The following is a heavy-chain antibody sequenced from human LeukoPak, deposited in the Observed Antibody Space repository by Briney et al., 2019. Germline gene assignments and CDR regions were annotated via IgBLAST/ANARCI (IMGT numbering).Heavy chain of an antibody. CDR3: ARAIRADRRGGWFDP. CDR1: GYTFTSYD. D-gene: IGHD6-6*01. J-gene: IGHJ5*02. Sequence: ASVKVSCKASGYTFTSYDINWVRQATGQGLEWMGWMNPNSGNTGYAQKFQGRVTFSRNTSITTAYMELSSLRSEDTAVYYCARAIRADRRGGWFDPWGQGTLVTVSS. CDR2: MNPNSGNT. V-gene: IGHV1-8*01.